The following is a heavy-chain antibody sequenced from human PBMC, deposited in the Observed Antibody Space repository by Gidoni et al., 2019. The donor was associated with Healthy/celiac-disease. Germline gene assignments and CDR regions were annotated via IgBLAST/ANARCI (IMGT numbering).Heavy chain of an antibody. Sequence: EVQLVESGGGLVQPGGALRLSCAASGFTFSSYSMNWVRQAPGKGLEWVSYISSSSSTIYYADSVKGRFTISRDNAKNSLYLQMNSLRDEDTAVYYCAREGGAVAGPLFDYWGQGTLVTVSS. V-gene: IGHV3-48*02. D-gene: IGHD6-19*01. CDR1: GFTFSSYS. CDR3: AREGGAVAGPLFDY. J-gene: IGHJ4*02. CDR2: ISSSSSTI.